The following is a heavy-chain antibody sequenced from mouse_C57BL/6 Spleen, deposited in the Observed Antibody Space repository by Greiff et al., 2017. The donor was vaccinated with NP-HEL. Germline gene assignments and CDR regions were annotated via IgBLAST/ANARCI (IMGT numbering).Heavy chain of an antibody. Sequence: EVKVVESGGGLVQPGGSLKLSCAASGFTFSDYYMYWVRQTPEKRLEWVAYISNGGGSTYYPDTVKGRFTISRDNAKNTLYLQMSRLKSEDTAMYYCARPYYGNFGAMDYWGQGTSVTVSS. CDR3: ARPYYGNFGAMDY. V-gene: IGHV5-12*01. CDR2: ISNGGGST. CDR1: GFTFSDYY. D-gene: IGHD2-10*01. J-gene: IGHJ4*01.